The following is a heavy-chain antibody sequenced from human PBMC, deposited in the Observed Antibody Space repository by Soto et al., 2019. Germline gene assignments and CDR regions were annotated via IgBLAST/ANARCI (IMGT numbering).Heavy chain of an antibody. CDR3: AKDVPYYDFWSGYYTGYYYYGMDV. J-gene: IGHJ6*02. CDR1: GFTFSSYA. V-gene: IGHV3-23*01. D-gene: IGHD3-3*01. CDR2: ISGSGGST. Sequence: WGSLRLSCAASGFTFSSYAMSWVRQAPGKGLEWVSAISGSGGSTYYADSVKGRFTISRDNSKNTLYLQMNSLRAEDTAVYYCAKDVPYYDFWSGYYTGYYYYGMDVWGQGTTVTVSS.